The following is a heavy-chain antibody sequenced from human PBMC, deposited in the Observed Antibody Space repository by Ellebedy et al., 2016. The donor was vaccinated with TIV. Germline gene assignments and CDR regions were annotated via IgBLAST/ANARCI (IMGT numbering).Heavy chain of an antibody. V-gene: IGHV4-59*01. Sequence: MPSETLSLTCTVSGGSISSYYWSWIRQPPGKGLEWIGYIYYSGSTNYNPSLKSRVTISVDTSKNQFSLKLSSVTAADTAVYYCAREAGWPSQYFDLWGRGTLVTVSS. CDR1: GGSISSYY. D-gene: IGHD2-15*01. J-gene: IGHJ2*01. CDR3: AREAGWPSQYFDL. CDR2: IYYSGST.